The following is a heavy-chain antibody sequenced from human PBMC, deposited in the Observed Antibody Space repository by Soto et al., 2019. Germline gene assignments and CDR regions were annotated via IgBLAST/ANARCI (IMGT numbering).Heavy chain of an antibody. D-gene: IGHD3-22*01. CDR2: IYYSGST. CDR3: ATHYYDSSGYYKDDY. V-gene: IGHV4-39*01. CDR1: GDSISSSNYY. J-gene: IGHJ4*02. Sequence: LSLTCTVSGDSISSSNYYWGWIRQPPGKGLEWIGSIYYSGSTYYNPSLKSRVTISVDTSKNQFSLNLSSVTAADTAVYYCATHYYDSSGYYKDDYWGQGTLVTVSS.